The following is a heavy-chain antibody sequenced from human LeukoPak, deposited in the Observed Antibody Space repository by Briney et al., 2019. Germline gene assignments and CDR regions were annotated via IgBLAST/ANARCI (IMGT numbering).Heavy chain of an antibody. Sequence: GESLKISCKGSGYSFTSYWIGWVRQMPGKGLEWMGIIYPGDSDTRYSPSFQGQVTISADKSISTAYLQWSSLKASDTAMYYCARQHSRNNYYYGMDVWGQGTTVTVSS. J-gene: IGHJ6*02. CDR1: GYSFTSYW. CDR2: IYPGDSDT. CDR3: ARQHSRNNYYYGMDV. V-gene: IGHV5-51*01. D-gene: IGHD6-13*01.